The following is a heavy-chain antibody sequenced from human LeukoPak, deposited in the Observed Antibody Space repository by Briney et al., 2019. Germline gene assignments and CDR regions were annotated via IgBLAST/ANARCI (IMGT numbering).Heavy chain of an antibody. D-gene: IGHD2-15*01. CDR3: ARDPGQYCSGGNCYSGHGYFDS. CDR2: ISSSSTYI. J-gene: IGHJ4*02. CDR1: GFIFSDYS. V-gene: IGHV3-21*01. Sequence: GGSLRLSCTASGFIFSDYSMIWVRQAPGKGLEWVSSISSSSTYIYYADSVKGRFTTSRDNAENSLYLQMNSLRAEDTAVYYCARDPGQYCSGGNCYSGHGYFDSWGQGTLVTVSS.